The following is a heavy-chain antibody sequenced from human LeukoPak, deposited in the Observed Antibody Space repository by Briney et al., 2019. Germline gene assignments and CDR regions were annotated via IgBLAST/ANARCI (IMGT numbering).Heavy chain of an antibody. CDR2: ISSGTGSYI. CDR3: ARCSGVFGSSDY. V-gene: IGHV3-21*01. Sequence: PGGSLRLSFLFSGFSFSSYSMNWVRQAPGKGLEGVSTISSGTGSYIYYADSVRGRFTISRDNAKNSLYLQMNSLRAEDTAVYYCARCSGVFGSSDYWGQGTLVTVSS. CDR1: GFSFSSYS. D-gene: IGHD6-6*01. J-gene: IGHJ4*02.